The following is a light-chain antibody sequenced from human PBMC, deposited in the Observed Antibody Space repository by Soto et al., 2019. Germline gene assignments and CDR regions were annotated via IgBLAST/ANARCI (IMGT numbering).Light chain of an antibody. CDR3: SSYATGGSYV. J-gene: IGLJ1*01. CDR1: SSDVGGYNS. V-gene: IGLV2-14*01. CDR2: DVS. Sequence: QSVLTQPASVSGSPGQSIAISCTGTSSDVGGYNSVSWYQQHPGKAPKLLIYDVSNRPSGVSNRFSGSKSGNTASLTISGLQAEDEADYYCSSYATGGSYVFGTGT.